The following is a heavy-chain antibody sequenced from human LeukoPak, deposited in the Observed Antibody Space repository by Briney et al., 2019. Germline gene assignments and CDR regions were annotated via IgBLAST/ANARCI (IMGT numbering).Heavy chain of an antibody. CDR1: GFSLSTSGMC. V-gene: IGHV2-70*01. Sequence: SGPTLVNPTQPLTLTCTFSGFSLSTSGMCVSWIRQPPGKALEWLALIDWDDDKYYSTSLKTRLTISKDTSKNQVVLTMTNMDPVDTATYYCARIPRYYYGSGSYFDYWGQGTLVTVSS. CDR3: ARIPRYYYGSGSYFDY. D-gene: IGHD3-10*01. J-gene: IGHJ4*02. CDR2: IDWDDDK.